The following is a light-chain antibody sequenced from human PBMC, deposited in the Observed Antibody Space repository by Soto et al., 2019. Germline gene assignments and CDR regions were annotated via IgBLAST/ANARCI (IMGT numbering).Light chain of an antibody. V-gene: IGKV3-11*01. CDR1: ESVSASY. Sequence: TQSPGTLSLSPGERATLSCRASESVSASYIAWYQQKPGQSPRLLIYGASNRATGIPDRFSGSGSGTDFTLTISSLEPEDFAVYYCQQRSSWPPITFGQGTRLAIK. CDR2: GAS. J-gene: IGKJ5*01. CDR3: QQRSSWPPIT.